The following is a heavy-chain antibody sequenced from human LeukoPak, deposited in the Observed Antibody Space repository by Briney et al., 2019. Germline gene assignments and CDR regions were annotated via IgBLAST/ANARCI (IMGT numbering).Heavy chain of an antibody. D-gene: IGHD3-10*01. Sequence: ASVKVSCKASGYTFTSYYMHWVRQAPGQGLEWMGIINPSGGSTSYAQKFQGRVTMTRDMSTSTVYMELSSLRSEDTAVYYCARAPLREVRGVSYYYYYMDVWGKGTTVTISS. CDR2: INPSGGST. CDR3: ARAPLREVRGVSYYYYYMDV. V-gene: IGHV1-46*01. CDR1: GYTFTSYY. J-gene: IGHJ6*03.